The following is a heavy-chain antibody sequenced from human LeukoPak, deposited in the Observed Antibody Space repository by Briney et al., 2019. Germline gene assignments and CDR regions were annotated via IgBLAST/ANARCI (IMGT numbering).Heavy chain of an antibody. CDR1: GGTFSSYA. CDR2: TIPIFGTA. CDR3: VAVAGPIHYYFDY. D-gene: IGHD6-19*01. Sequence: SVKVSCKASGGTFSSYAISWVRQAPGQGLEWMGGTIPIFGTANYAQKFQGRVTITADESTSTAYMELSSLRSEDTAVYYCVAVAGPIHYYFDYWGQGTLVTVSS. V-gene: IGHV1-69*13. J-gene: IGHJ4*02.